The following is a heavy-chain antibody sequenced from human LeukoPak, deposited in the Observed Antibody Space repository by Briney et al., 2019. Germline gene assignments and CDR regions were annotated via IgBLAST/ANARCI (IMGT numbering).Heavy chain of an antibody. V-gene: IGHV4-34*01. CDR3: ARGGIAARQEY. CDR2: INHSGST. CDR1: DGSFSGYY. J-gene: IGHJ4*02. D-gene: IGHD6-6*01. Sequence: SETLSLTCAVYDGSFSGYYWSWIRQPPGKGLEWIGEINHSGSTNYNPSLKSRVTISVGTSKNQFSLKLSSVTAADTAVYYCARGGIAARQEYWGQGTLVTVSS.